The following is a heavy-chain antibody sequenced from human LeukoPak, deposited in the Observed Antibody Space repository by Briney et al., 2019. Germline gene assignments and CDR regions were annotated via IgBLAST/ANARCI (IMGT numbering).Heavy chain of an antibody. Sequence: QSGGSLRLSCAAAGVTFSSYWMSWGRQAPGKGVEWVANIKQDGSEKYYVDSVKGRFTISRDNAKNSLYLKMNSLRAEDTAVYYCARDRGYGDYEVTAHFDYWGQGTLVTVSS. CDR3: ARDRGYGDYEVTAHFDY. J-gene: IGHJ4*02. CDR2: IKQDGSEK. V-gene: IGHV3-7*01. D-gene: IGHD4-17*01. CDR1: GVTFSSYW.